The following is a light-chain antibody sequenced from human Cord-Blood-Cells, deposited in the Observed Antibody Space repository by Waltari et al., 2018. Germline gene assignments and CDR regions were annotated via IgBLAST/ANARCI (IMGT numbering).Light chain of an antibody. CDR2: KAS. CDR3: QQYNSPPWT. CDR1: QSICSW. V-gene: IGKV1-5*03. J-gene: IGKJ1*01. Sequence: DIQMTQSPSTLSASVGDRVTITCRASQSICSWLAWYQQKPGKAPKLLIYKASSLESGVPSRFSGSGSGTEFTLTISSLQPDDFATYYCQQYNSPPWTFGQGTKVEIK.